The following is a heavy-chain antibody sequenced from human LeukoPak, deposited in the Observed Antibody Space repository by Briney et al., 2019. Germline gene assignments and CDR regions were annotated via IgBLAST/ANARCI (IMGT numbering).Heavy chain of an antibody. D-gene: IGHD6-13*01. CDR3: AMRVAAAGTAGYWFDP. CDR1: GGSISSYY. V-gene: IGHV4-59*12. CDR2: SYYSGST. J-gene: IGHJ5*02. Sequence: PSETLSLTCTVSGGSISSYYWSWIWQPPPTGLARIGYSYYSGSTTYSPSLKSPVTISVDTSKNHCSLKLSSVTAADTAVYYCAMRVAAAGTAGYWFDPWGQGTLVTVSS.